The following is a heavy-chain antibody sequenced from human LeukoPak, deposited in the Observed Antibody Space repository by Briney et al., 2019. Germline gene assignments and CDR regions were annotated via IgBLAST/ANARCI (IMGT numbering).Heavy chain of an antibody. CDR1: GFTFTNCA. V-gene: IGHV3-23*01. CDR3: ARGTGYYDFWSGYTAYYFDY. Sequence: GGSLRLSCAASGFTFTNCAMTWVRQAPGKGLEWVSAISGSGVSTYYADSVKGRFTISRDNSKNTLYLQMNSLRAEDTAVYYCARGTGYYDFWSGYTAYYFDYWGQGTLVTVSS. D-gene: IGHD3-3*01. J-gene: IGHJ4*02. CDR2: ISGSGVST.